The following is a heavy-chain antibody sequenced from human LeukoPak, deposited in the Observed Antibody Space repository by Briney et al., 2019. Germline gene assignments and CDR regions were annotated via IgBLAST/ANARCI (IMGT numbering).Heavy chain of an antibody. J-gene: IGHJ4*02. V-gene: IGHV1-2*02. Sequence: ASVKVSCKASGYTFTDYYMHWVRQAPGQGLEWMGWINPNSGGTNYAQKFQGRVTMTRDTSISTAYMELSRLRSDDTAVYYCARWDTAMVTSFDYWGQGTLVTVSS. CDR3: ARWDTAMVTSFDY. CDR2: INPNSGGT. D-gene: IGHD5-18*01. CDR1: GYTFTDYY.